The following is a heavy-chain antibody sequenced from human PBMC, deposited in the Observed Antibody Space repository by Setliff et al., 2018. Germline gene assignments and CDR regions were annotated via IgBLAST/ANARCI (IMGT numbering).Heavy chain of an antibody. D-gene: IGHD2-15*01. CDR2: IGGSGSSA. CDR3: AKDQFSGNGVYDPFDI. V-gene: IGHV3-23*01. J-gene: IGHJ3*02. CDR1: GFTFRNYA. Sequence: RGESLKIPCAASGFTFRNYAMNWVRRAPGKGLEWVAHIGGSGSSADYADSVKGRFTVSRDNSKSALYLQMNSLRVEDTARYYCAKDQFSGNGVYDPFDIWGQGTMVTVSS.